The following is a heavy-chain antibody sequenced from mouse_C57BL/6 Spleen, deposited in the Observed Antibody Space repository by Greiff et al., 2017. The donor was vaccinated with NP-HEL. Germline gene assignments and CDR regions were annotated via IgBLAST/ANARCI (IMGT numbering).Heavy chain of an antibody. J-gene: IGHJ3*01. CDR3: ARHGNSSWFAY. D-gene: IGHD2-1*01. Sequence: VQGVESGAELARPGASVKMSCKASGYTFTSYTMHWVKQRPGQGLEWIGYINPSSGYTKYNQKFKDKATLTADKSSSTAYMQLSSLTSEDSAVYYCARHGNSSWFAYWGQGTLVTVSA. CDR2: INPSSGYT. V-gene: IGHV1-4*01. CDR1: GYTFTSYT.